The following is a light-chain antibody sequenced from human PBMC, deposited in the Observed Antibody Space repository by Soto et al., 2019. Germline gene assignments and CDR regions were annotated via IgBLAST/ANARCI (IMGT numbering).Light chain of an antibody. CDR1: QSFGIW. Sequence: DIQLTQSPPTLSASVRDRVTITCRASQSFGIWLAWYQHKPGKAPKVFVYGASSLETGVPSRFGGSGSATEFTLVINGLQADDSATYYCQQYFAYPLTVGQGTKVDIK. CDR2: GAS. V-gene: IGKV1-5*01. CDR3: QQYFAYPLT. J-gene: IGKJ1*01.